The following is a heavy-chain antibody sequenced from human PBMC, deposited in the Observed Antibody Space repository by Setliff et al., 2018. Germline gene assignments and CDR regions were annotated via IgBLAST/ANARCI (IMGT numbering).Heavy chain of an antibody. CDR1: GGSVNSGYDN. Sequence: SETLSLTCTVSGGSVNSGYDNWNWLRQPAGKGLEWIGHINHSGSTNYNPSLKSRVTISVDTSKNQFSLKLSSVTAADTAVYYCARARSRYYNFWSGEMDVWGKGTTVTVSS. D-gene: IGHD3-3*01. V-gene: IGHV4-61*10. CDR3: ARARSRYYNFWSGEMDV. J-gene: IGHJ6*04. CDR2: INHSGST.